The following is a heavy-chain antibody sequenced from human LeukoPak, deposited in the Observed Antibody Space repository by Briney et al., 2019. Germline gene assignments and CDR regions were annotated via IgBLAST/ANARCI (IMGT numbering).Heavy chain of an antibody. CDR3: VRQAVSGDSGIAY. CDR1: GFTFSNYW. Sequence: GGSLRLSCAASGFTFSNYWMHWVRQAPGKGLEWVSRINPDGSNSNYADSVKGRFTMSRDNAKNTVYLQMDSLRAEDTALFYCVRQAVSGDSGIAYWGRGTLVTVSS. CDR2: INPDGSNS. D-gene: IGHD2-21*02. J-gene: IGHJ4*02. V-gene: IGHV3-74*01.